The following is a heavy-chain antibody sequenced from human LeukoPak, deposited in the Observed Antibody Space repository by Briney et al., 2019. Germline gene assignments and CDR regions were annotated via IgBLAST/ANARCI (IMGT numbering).Heavy chain of an antibody. CDR1: GFTFSSYG. D-gene: IGHD3-3*02. J-gene: IGHJ6*02. CDR2: ISYDGSNK. Sequence: GRSLRLSCAASGFTFSSYGMHWVRQAPGKGLEWVAVISYDGSNKYYADSVKGRSTISRDNSKNTLYLQMNSLRAEDTAVYYCAREEAVGGSAFVGYYYYYGMDVWGQGTTVTVSS. CDR3: AREEAVGGSAFVGYYYYYGMDV. V-gene: IGHV3-30*03.